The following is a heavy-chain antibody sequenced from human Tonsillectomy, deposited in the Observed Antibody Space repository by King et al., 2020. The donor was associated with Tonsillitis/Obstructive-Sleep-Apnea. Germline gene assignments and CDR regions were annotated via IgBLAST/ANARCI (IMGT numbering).Heavy chain of an antibody. CDR1: GGSFSNYA. Sequence: QLVQSGAEVKKPGSSVKVYCKASGGSFSNYAISWVRQAPGQGLEWMGGIIPILGTPNYAQRFQDRITIIADKSTSTAYMELSSLRSDDTAVYFCSRDLGLFWGQGTLVTVSS. CDR3: SRDLGLF. V-gene: IGHV1-69*10. J-gene: IGHJ4*02. CDR2: IIPILGTP.